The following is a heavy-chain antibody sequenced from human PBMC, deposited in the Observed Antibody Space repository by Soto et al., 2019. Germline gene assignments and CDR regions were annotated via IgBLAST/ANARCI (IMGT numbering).Heavy chain of an antibody. V-gene: IGHV4-31*03. J-gene: IGHJ1*01. CDR2: IYYSGST. CDR1: GGSISSGAYY. CDR3: AIYDSSGSRGFQH. Sequence: SETLSLTCTVSGGSISSGAYYWSWIRQHPGKGLEWIGYIYYSGSTYYNPSLKSRVTISVDTSKNQFSLKLSSVTAADTAVYYCAIYDSSGSRGFQHWGQGPLVTVSS. D-gene: IGHD3-22*01.